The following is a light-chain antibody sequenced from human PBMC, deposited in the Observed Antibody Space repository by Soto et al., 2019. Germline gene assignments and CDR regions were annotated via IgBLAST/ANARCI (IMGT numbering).Light chain of an antibody. V-gene: IGKV3-20*01. CDR3: HQYDISPVT. J-gene: IGKJ1*01. CDR2: DTF. CDR1: QSISSNY. Sequence: EVVMTQSPDTLPLLPGERATLSGRASQSISSNYVAWYQQKPGQAPRLLIYDTFSRAAGIPDRFTGSGSGTDFTLAISRLEPEDFAFYFCHQYDISPVTFGQGTKVDIK.